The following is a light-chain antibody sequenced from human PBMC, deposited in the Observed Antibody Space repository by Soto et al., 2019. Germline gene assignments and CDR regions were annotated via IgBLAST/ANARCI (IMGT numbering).Light chain of an antibody. CDR1: QGISNSY. CDR2: SPS. J-gene: IGKJ3*01. V-gene: IGKV3-20*01. CDR3: QRFGPSPPFT. Sequence: EIVLTQSPGTLSLSPGERATLSCRASQGISNSYLAWYQQKPGQAPRLLVFSPSSRAAGVPDRSSGSGSGTDFTLTIDRLEPEDFAVYYCQRFGPSPPFTFGPGTKVDFK.